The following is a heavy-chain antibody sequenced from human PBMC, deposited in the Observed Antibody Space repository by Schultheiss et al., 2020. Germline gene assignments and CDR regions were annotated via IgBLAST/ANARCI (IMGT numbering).Heavy chain of an antibody. CDR2: INPNSGGT. CDR1: GYTFTSYY. D-gene: IGHD4-17*01. CDR3: AREVPNGPCRYGDERGGVQHYYYYYMDV. J-gene: IGHJ6*03. Sequence: ASVKVSCKASGYTFTSYYMHWVRQAPGQGLEWMGRINPNSGGTNYAQKFQGRVTMTRDTSISTAYMELSRLRSDDTAVYYCAREVPNGPCRYGDERGGVQHYYYYYMDVWGKGTTGIVAS. V-gene: IGHV1-2*06.